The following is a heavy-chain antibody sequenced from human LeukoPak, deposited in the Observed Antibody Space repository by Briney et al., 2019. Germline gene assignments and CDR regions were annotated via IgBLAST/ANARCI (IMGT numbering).Heavy chain of an antibody. J-gene: IGHJ4*02. D-gene: IGHD1-1*01. CDR2: ISSSSSYI. V-gene: IGHV3-21*01. CDR3: ARLVQLERQFDY. CDR1: GFTFSSYS. Sequence: PGGSLRLSCAASGFTFSSYSMNWVRQAPGKGLEWVSSISSSSSYIYYADSVKGRFTISRDNAKNSLYLQMNSLRAEDTAVYYCARLVQLERQFDYWGQGTLVTASS.